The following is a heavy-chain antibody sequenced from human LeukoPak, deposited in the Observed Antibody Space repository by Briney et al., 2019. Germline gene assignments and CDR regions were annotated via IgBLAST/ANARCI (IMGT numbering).Heavy chain of an antibody. CDR1: GGSISSYY. V-gene: IGHV4-59*12. Sequence: SETLSLTCTVSGGSISSYYWSWIRQPPGKGLEWIGSVYYSGNIYYNPSLKSRVTISVDTSKNQFSLKLSSVTAADTAVYYCARALGYCSGGSCYSHSFDIWGQGTMVTVSS. D-gene: IGHD2-15*01. CDR2: VYYSGNI. J-gene: IGHJ3*02. CDR3: ARALGYCSGGSCYSHSFDI.